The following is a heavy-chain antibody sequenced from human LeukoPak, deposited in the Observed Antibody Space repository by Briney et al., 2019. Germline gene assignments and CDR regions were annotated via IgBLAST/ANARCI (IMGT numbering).Heavy chain of an antibody. J-gene: IGHJ4*02. D-gene: IGHD3-10*01. CDR3: AKAIWVAATSSWFCLDY. Sequence: GGSLRLSCAASGFTFSSYGMHWARQAPGKGLEWVAFIRYDGSNKYYADSVKGRFTISRDNSKNTLYLQMNSLRAEDTAVYYCAKAIWVAATSSWFCLDYWGQGTLVTVSS. CDR1: GFTFSSYG. CDR2: IRYDGSNK. V-gene: IGHV3-30*02.